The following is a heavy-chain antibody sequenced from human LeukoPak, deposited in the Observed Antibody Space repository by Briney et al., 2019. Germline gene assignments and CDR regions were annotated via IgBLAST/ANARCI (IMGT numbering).Heavy chain of an antibody. CDR2: IYPGDSDT. Sequence: GESLKISCKGSGYSFTSYWIGWVRQMPGKGLEWMGIIYPGDSDTRYSPSFQGQVTISADKSISTAYLQWSSLKASDTAMYYCARQGRDGYNWYYFDYWGQGTLVSVSS. CDR3: ARQGRDGYNWYYFDY. J-gene: IGHJ4*02. V-gene: IGHV5-51*01. CDR1: GYSFTSYW. D-gene: IGHD5-24*01.